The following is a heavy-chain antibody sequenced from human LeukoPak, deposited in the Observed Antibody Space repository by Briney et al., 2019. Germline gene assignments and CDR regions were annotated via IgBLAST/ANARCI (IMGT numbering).Heavy chain of an antibody. CDR1: GYTFTSYG. D-gene: IGHD2-15*01. CDR2: ISAYNGNT. CDR3: ARGCGYCSGGSSTGAFDI. V-gene: IGHV1-18*04. Sequence: ASVKVSCKASGYTFTSYGISWVRQAPGQGLEWMGWISAYNGNTNYAQKLQGRVTMTTDTSTSTAYMELSSLRSEDTAVYYCARGCGYCSGGSSTGAFDIWGQGTMVTVSS. J-gene: IGHJ3*02.